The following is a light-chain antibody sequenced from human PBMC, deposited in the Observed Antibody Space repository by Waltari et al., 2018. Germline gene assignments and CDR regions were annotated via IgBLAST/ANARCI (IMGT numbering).Light chain of an antibody. CDR3: CSYSTGGSWM. CDR2: YGS. V-gene: IGLV2-23*01. Sequence: QSALTQPVSVSGSPGQSVTISCTGTSNNVGDYNLVSWFQHHPDQAPKLLIFYGSNQPSGVPNRFSGSKSGDTASLTISGRQTEDEADYYCCSYSTGGSWMFGGGTKLTVL. J-gene: IGLJ3*02. CDR1: SNNVGDYNL.